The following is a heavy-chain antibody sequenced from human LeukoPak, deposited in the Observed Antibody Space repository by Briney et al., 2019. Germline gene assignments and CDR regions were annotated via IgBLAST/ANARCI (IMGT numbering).Heavy chain of an antibody. Sequence: QPGGSLRVSCAASGFTFSNYWMTWVRQAPGKGLEWVANIKQDGSEKYYVDSVKGRFTISRDNAKNSLYLQMNSLRAEDTAVYYCARVQSTVTTESADYWGQGTLVTVSS. CDR1: GFTFSNYW. D-gene: IGHD4-17*01. V-gene: IGHV3-7*01. J-gene: IGHJ4*02. CDR2: IKQDGSEK. CDR3: ARVQSTVTTESADY.